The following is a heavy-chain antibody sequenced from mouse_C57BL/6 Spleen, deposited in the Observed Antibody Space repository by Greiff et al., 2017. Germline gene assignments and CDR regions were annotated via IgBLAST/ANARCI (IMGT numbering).Heavy chain of an antibody. CDR2: IDPSDSYT. D-gene: IGHD2-5*01. CDR3: ADSNYGGFAY. J-gene: IGHJ3*01. V-gene: IGHV1-50*01. CDR1: GYTFTSYW. Sequence: VQLQQPGAELVKPGASVKLSCKASGYTFTSYWMQWVKQRPGQGLEWIGEIDPSDSYTNYNQKFKGKATLTVDTSSSTAYMQLSSLTSEDSAVYYCADSNYGGFAYWGQGTLVTVSA.